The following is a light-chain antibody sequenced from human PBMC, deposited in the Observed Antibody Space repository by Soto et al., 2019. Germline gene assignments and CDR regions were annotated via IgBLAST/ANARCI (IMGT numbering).Light chain of an antibody. J-gene: IGKJ5*01. CDR3: QQYENPPT. CDR1: QNINNY. V-gene: IGKV1-33*01. CDR2: DES. Sequence: DIEMTQSPSSLSESVGDRVTITCQASQNINNYLNWYQQKPGRAPKLLIYDESNLEAGVPSRFRGSGSGTDFTFTISRLQPEDIATYYRQQYENPPTFGKGTRREIK.